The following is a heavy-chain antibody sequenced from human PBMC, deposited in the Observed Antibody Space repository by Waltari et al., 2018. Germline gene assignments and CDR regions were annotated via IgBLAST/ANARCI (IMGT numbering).Heavy chain of an antibody. CDR1: CGSIRSGHPY. Sequence: QMQLQESASGLVKPSQTLSLTCALSCGSIRSGHPYWSWIRQPPGRGLEWIGYTYQSGNTYYKPSLKSRVTISLDRFNNQFSLDLSSATAADTAVYYCARGTGDYGRYYYFYMDVWGKGATVTVSS. V-gene: IGHV4-30-2*01. J-gene: IGHJ6*03. CDR3: ARGTGDYGRYYYFYMDV. D-gene: IGHD4-17*01. CDR2: TYQSGNT.